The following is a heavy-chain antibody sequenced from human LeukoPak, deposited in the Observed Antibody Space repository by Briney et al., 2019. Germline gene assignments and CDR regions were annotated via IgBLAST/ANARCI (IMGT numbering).Heavy chain of an antibody. J-gene: IGHJ4*02. CDR2: ISNSGGST. V-gene: IGHV3-23*01. CDR1: GFTFNRYA. CDR3: AKGSYYYDSADYFDY. D-gene: IGHD3-22*01. Sequence: GGSLRLSCTASGFTFNRYAMSWVRQAPGKGLEWVSTISNSGGSTDYADSVKGRVTISRDNSKNTLYLQMNSLRAEDTAVYHCAKGSYYYDSADYFDYWGQGTLVTVSS.